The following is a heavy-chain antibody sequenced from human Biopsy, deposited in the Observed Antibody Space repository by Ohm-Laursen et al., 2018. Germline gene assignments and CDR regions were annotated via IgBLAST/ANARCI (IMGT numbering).Heavy chain of an antibody. D-gene: IGHD6-19*01. CDR1: GDSVSSGSFY. J-gene: IGHJ4*02. Sequence: SQTLSLTCTVSGDSVSSGSFYWTWLRQPPGQGLEYIGYIYDRGSTANYNPSLESRVTMSVDMPKNQFSLKLSSVTAADTAIYYCARGMRSSGWPYFDSWGQGTLVIVSP. CDR3: ARGMRSSGWPYFDS. V-gene: IGHV4-61*01. CDR2: IYDRGSTA.